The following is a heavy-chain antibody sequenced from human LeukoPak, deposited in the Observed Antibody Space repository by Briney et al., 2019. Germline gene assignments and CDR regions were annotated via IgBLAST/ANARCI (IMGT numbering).Heavy chain of an antibody. Sequence: GGSLRLSCAASGFTFSGYEMNWVRQAPGKGLEWVSYISSGGSTTYYADSVKGRLTISRDNAENSLYLQMNSLRAEDTAVYYCARDSGYCTGTSCRNWFDPWGQGTRVTVSS. CDR1: GFTFSGYE. D-gene: IGHD2-15*01. CDR2: ISSGGSTT. CDR3: ARDSGYCTGTSCRNWFDP. V-gene: IGHV3-48*03. J-gene: IGHJ5*02.